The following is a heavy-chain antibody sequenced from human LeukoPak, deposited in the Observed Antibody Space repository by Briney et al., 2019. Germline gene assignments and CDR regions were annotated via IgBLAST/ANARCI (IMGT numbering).Heavy chain of an antibody. V-gene: IGHV1-2*02. CDR1: GYTFTGYY. CDR2: INPNSGGT. Sequence: GASVKVSCKASGYTFTGYYMHWVRQAPGQGLEWMGWINPNSGGTNYAQKFQGRVTMTRDTSISTAYMELSRLRSDDTAVYYCASNAEEAGPRRPFDYWGQGTLVTVSS. D-gene: IGHD6-13*01. CDR3: ASNAEEAGPRRPFDY. J-gene: IGHJ4*02.